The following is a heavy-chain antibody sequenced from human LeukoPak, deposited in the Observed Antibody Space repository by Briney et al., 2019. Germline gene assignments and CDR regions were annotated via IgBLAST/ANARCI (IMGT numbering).Heavy chain of an antibody. CDR3: ARTYYDILTGYYYYFDY. CDR1: GFTFSSYS. J-gene: IGHJ4*02. D-gene: IGHD3-9*01. Sequence: GGSLRLSCAASGFTFSSYSMNWVRQAPGRGLEWVSSISSSSSYIYYADSVKGRFTISRDNAKNSLYLQMNSLRAEDTAVYYCARTYYDILTGYYYYFDYRGQGTLVTVSS. CDR2: ISSSSSYI. V-gene: IGHV3-21*01.